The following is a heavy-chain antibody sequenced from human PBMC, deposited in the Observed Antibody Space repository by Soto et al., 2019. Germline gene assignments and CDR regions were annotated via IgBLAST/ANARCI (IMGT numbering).Heavy chain of an antibody. V-gene: IGHV3-72*01. D-gene: IGHD4-17*01. CDR3: SRVALSGAPRKYSDY. J-gene: IGHJ4*02. Sequence: PGGSLRLSCAASGFTFSDHYMDWVRQAPGKGLEWVGRTRNKANSYSTEYAASVKGRFTISRDDSKNSLYLQMNSLKTEDTAVYYCSRVALSGAPRKYSDYSGQGTLVTVTS. CDR2: TRNKANSYST. CDR1: GFTFSDHY.